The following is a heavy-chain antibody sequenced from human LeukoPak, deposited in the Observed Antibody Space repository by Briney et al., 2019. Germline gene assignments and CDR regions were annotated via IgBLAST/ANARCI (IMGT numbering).Heavy chain of an antibody. J-gene: IGHJ6*02. CDR2: ISFDGTNK. Sequence: GGSLRLSCAASGFTFSRYGMHWVRQAPGKGLEWVALISFDGTNKYSIDSVRGRFTISRDNSKNTLSLQMNTLRPEDTALYYCAKDRSPLLWFGELPYYYYGMDVWGQGTTVTVS. CDR3: AKDRSPLLWFGELPYYYYGMDV. CDR1: GFTFSRYG. D-gene: IGHD3-10*01. V-gene: IGHV3-30*18.